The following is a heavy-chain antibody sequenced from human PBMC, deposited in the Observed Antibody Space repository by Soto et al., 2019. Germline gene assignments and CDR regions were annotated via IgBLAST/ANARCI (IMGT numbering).Heavy chain of an antibody. J-gene: IGHJ3*01. D-gene: IGHD5-18*01. CDR1: GGSVGSGEYY. Sequence: QVQLQDSGPGLVKPSQTLSLACTVSGGSVGSGEYYYSWIRQPPGKGMEWIGYIYDSGITNYTPSLKGRVTMSLDRSNNQVSLKLSSVTAADTAVYFCARDVAHGYTENVWGQGTMVTVSS. V-gene: IGHV4-30-4*01. CDR3: ARDVAHGYTENV. CDR2: IYDSGIT.